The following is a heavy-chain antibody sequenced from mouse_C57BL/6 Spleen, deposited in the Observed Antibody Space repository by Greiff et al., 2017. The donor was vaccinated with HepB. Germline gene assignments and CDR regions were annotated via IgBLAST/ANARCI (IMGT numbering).Heavy chain of an antibody. D-gene: IGHD2-3*01. V-gene: IGHV1-64*01. CDR2: IHPNSGST. CDR3: TRDDGSFDY. CDR1: GYTFTSYW. Sequence: QVHVKQSGAELVKPGASVKLSCKASGYTFTSYWMHWVKQRPGQGLEWIGMIHPNSGSTNYNEKFKSKATLTVDKSSSTAYMQLSSLTSEDSAVYYCTRDDGSFDYWGQGTTLTVSS. J-gene: IGHJ2*01.